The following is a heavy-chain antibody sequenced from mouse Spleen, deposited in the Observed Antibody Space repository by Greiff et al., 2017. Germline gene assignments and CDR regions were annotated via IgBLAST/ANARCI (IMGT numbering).Heavy chain of an antibody. J-gene: IGHJ2*01. Sequence: EVNVVESGGGLVQPGGSRKLSCAASGFTFSSYDMSWVRQTPEKRLEWVATISSGGSYTYYPDSVKGRFTISRDNARNTLYLQMSSLRSEDTALYYCARFYYYGSILDYWGQGTTLTVSS. CDR3: ARFYYYGSILDY. CDR2: ISSGGSYT. CDR1: GFTFSSYD. D-gene: IGHD1-1*01. V-gene: IGHV5-9*02.